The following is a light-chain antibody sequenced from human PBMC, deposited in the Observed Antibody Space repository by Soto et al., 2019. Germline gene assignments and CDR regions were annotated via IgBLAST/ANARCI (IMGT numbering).Light chain of an antibody. V-gene: IGKV3-20*01. J-gene: IGKJ1*01. CDR3: QQYGSSPPWT. CDR1: QRVSSSY. CDR2: GAS. Sequence: EIVLTQSPGTLSLSPGERATLSCRASQRVSSSYLAWYQQKPGQAPRLIIYGASSRATGIPDRFSGSGSGTDFTLTIIRLEPEDFAVYYCQQYGSSPPWTFGQGTKVEIK.